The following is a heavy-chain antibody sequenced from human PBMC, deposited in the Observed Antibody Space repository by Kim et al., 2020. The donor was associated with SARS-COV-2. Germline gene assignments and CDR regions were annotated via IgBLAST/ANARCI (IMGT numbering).Heavy chain of an antibody. J-gene: IGHJ4*02. CDR3: ARDLWGSGWSSY. CDR1: GGTFSSYA. Sequence: SVKVSCKASGGTFSSYAISWVRQAPGQGLEWMGGIIPIFGTANYAQKFQGRVTITADESTSTAYMELSSLRSEDTAVYYCARDLWGSGWSSYWGQGTLVTVSS. CDR2: IIPIFGTA. D-gene: IGHD6-19*01. V-gene: IGHV1-69*13.